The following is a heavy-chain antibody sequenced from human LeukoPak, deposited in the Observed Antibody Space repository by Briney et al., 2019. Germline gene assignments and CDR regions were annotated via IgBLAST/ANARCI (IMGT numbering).Heavy chain of an antibody. Sequence: PGGSLRPSCAASGFTFSSYAMSWVRQAPGKGLEWVSAISGSGGSTYYADSVKGRFTISRDNSKNTLYLQMNSLRAEDTAVYYCAKVGYSSSWYRYWGQGTLVTVSS. CDR3: AKVGYSSSWYRY. CDR1: GFTFSSYA. CDR2: ISGSGGST. D-gene: IGHD6-13*01. J-gene: IGHJ4*02. V-gene: IGHV3-23*01.